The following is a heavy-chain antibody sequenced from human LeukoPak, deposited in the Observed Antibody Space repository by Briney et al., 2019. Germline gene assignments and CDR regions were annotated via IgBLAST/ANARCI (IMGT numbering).Heavy chain of an antibody. J-gene: IGHJ6*02. CDR1: GGTFISYA. V-gene: IGHV1-69*04. CDR3: ARDRDVGYYYYYGMDV. CDR2: IIPILGIA. Sequence: SVKVSCKASGGTFISYAISWVRQAPGQGLEWMGRIIPILGIANYAQKFQGRVTITADKSTSTAYMELSSLRSEDTAVYYCARDRDVGYYYYYGMDVWGQGTTVTVSS.